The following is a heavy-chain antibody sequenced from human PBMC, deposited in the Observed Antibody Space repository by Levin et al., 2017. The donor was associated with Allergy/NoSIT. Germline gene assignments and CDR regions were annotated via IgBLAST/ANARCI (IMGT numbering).Heavy chain of an antibody. CDR3: VKDKSVVVATIRYYFDY. V-gene: IGHV3-30*18. J-gene: IGHJ4*02. CDR2: ISHDGDND. CDR1: GFTFSNYG. Sequence: GGSLRLSCAASGFTFSNYGMHWVRQAPGKGLEWVATISHDGDNDYYADSVKGRFTISRDNSKNTLYLQMNSLRAEDTAVYYCVKDKSVVVATIRYYFDYWGQGTLVTVSS. D-gene: IGHD2-21*02.